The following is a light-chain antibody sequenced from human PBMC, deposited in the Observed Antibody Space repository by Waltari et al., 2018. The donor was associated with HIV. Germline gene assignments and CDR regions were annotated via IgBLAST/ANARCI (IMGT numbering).Light chain of an antibody. CDR1: SSDAGDYKY. Sequence: QSVLTQPPSVSAAPGQKVTISCTGTSSDAGDYKYVSWYQNHPGKAPKLIIYDVTERPSGVPDRFSGSKSGNTASLTISGLQAEDEADYFCCSHAGTSSFVIFGGGTKLTVL. J-gene: IGLJ2*01. V-gene: IGLV2-11*01. CDR2: DVT. CDR3: CSHAGTSSFVI.